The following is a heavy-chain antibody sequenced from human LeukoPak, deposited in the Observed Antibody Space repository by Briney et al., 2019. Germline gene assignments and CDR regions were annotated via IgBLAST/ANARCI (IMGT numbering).Heavy chain of an antibody. CDR2: IYHSGST. CDR3: ARSSSAAASDNFDY. J-gene: IGHJ4*02. V-gene: IGHV4-38-2*02. D-gene: IGHD6-13*01. CDR1: GYSISSGYY. Sequence: SETLSLTCTVSGYSISSGYYWGWIRQPPGKGLEWIGSIYHSGSTYYNPSLKSRVTISVDTSKNQFSLKLSSVTAADTAVYYCARSSSAAASDNFDYWGQGTLVTVSS.